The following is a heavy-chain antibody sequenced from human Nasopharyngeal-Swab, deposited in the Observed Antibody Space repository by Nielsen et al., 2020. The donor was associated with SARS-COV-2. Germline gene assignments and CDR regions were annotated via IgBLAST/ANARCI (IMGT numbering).Heavy chain of an antibody. D-gene: IGHD7-27*01. J-gene: IGHJ4*02. CDR3: ARDFDKTGD. V-gene: IGHV3-74*01. CDR2: VNSDGSHT. Sequence: GGSLRLSCAVSGFTFSNYWVHWVRHAPGKGPEWVSLVNSDGSHTGYADSVQGRFTLSIDNPKNPVYLQMNSLRAEATAVYYCARDFDKTGDWGQGTLVTVSS. CDR1: GFTFSNYW.